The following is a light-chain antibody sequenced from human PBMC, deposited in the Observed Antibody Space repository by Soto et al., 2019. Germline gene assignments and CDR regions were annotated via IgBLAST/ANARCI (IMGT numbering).Light chain of an antibody. V-gene: IGKV3-11*01. Sequence: EVVLTHSPSTLSFAPGEIATLSCRASQFLSSYLAWYQQKPGQPPRLLIYDTSNRATGIPARFSGSRSGTDFTLTISSLEPEDFGVYFCHQRNKFGQGTRLEIK. J-gene: IGKJ5*01. CDR2: DTS. CDR1: QFLSSY. CDR3: HQRNK.